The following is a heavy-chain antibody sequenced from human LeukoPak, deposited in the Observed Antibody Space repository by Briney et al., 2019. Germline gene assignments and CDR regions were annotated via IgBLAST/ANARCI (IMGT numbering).Heavy chain of an antibody. CDR1: GYTFTSYG. Sequence: ASGKVSCKASGYTFTSYGISWVRQAPGQGLEWIGIINPSGGSTSYAQKFQGRVTMTRDTSTSTVYMELSSLRSEDTAVYYCAMTYSGSYHSAFDIWGQGTMVTVSS. V-gene: IGHV1-46*01. CDR2: INPSGGST. D-gene: IGHD1-26*01. J-gene: IGHJ3*02. CDR3: AMTYSGSYHSAFDI.